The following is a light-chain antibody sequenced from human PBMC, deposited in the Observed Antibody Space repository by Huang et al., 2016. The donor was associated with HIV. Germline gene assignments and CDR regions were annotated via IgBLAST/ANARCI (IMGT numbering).Light chain of an antibody. CDR1: QGITDF. V-gene: IGKV1-33*01. CDR3: QQYDTLPYT. J-gene: IGKJ2*01. CDR2: DAS. Sequence: DIQVTQSPSSLSASVGDRVTIPCRASQGITDFLNWYQQTPGRAPRLLISDASNLASGGPSRFSGTRSGTEYTLTITSLQPEDIATYYCQQYDTLPYTFGQGTKLEI.